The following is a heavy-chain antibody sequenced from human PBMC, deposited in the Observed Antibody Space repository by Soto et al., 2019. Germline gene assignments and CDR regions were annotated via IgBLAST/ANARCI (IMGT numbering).Heavy chain of an antibody. Sequence: GGSLRLSCAASGFTFGSYWMSWVRQAPGKGRESVASLKFDASEKKYGDSVNCPFTMSRDTAKNSLSLHMATLRAESTAVYYSATDSCSGSAISVNPHLDYWGHGTQVTVSS. D-gene: IGHD3-10*01. CDR3: ATDSCSGSAISVNPHLDY. CDR1: GFTFGSYW. CDR2: LKFDASEK. J-gene: IGHJ4*01. V-gene: IGHV3-7*01.